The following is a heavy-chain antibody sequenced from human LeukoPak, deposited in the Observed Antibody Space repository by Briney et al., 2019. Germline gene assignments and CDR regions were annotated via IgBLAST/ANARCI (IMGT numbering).Heavy chain of an antibody. CDR3: TKDAGYASDY. CDR1: GFSFSTTW. Sequence: GGSLRLSCAASGFSFSTTWMHWVRQAPGKRLEWVALIYSDSSRTTYADSVKGRFTISRDNAKNTVYLQMSSLRVEDTAVYFCTKDAGYASDYWGQGILVPVSS. CDR2: IYSDSSRT. V-gene: IGHV3-74*01. D-gene: IGHD2-15*01. J-gene: IGHJ4*02.